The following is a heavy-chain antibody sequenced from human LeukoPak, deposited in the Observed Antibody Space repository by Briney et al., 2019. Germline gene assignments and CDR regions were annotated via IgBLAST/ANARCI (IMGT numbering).Heavy chain of an antibody. Sequence: PTQTLPLNFTVYDGSFSGYYWSCIRHPPCKGLKRTGEINHSGSTNYNPSLKSRVTISVDTSKNQFSLKLSSVTAADTAVYYCARAQCSYGYNDYWGQGTLVIVSS. CDR1: DGSFSGYY. CDR3: ARAQCSYGYNDY. CDR2: INHSGST. D-gene: IGHD5-18*01. V-gene: IGHV4-34*01. J-gene: IGHJ4*02.